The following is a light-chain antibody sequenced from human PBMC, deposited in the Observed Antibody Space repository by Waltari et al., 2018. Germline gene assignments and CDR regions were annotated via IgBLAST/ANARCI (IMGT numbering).Light chain of an antibody. CDR3: MQATHWPHT. CDR1: QSLVHSDGNTC. J-gene: IGKJ3*01. Sequence: DVVLTQSSLFLPVTLGQPASISCRSNQSLVHSDGNTCLNWYQQRPGQSPRRLIYKVSNRDAWVPDRITGSGSGTDFRLQISRVEAEDVATYYCMQATHWPHTFGPGTKVDI. V-gene: IGKV2-30*02. CDR2: KVS.